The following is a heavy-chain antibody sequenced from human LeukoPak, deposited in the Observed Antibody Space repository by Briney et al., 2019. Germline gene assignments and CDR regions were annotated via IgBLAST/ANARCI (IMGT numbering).Heavy chain of an antibody. Sequence: GASVKVSCKVSGFTLTELSMHWVRQAPGKGLEWMGGFDPEDGETIYAQKFQGRVTMTEDTSTDTAYMELSSLRSEDTAVYYCARLNSGSYWFDPWGQGTLVTVSS. CDR2: FDPEDGET. D-gene: IGHD1-26*01. V-gene: IGHV1-24*01. CDR1: GFTLTELS. CDR3: ARLNSGSYWFDP. J-gene: IGHJ5*02.